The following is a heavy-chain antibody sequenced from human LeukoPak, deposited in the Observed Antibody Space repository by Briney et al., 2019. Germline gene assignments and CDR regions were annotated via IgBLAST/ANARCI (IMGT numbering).Heavy chain of an antibody. CDR1: GFTFTSSA. V-gene: IGHV1-58*01. CDR3: AAAGYCSSTSCYTGYYYYYMDV. Sequence: SVKVSCKASGFTFTSSAVQWVRQARGQRLEWIGWIVVGSGNTNYAQKFQERVTITRDMSTSTAYMELSSLRSEDTAVYYCAAAGYCSSTSCYTGYYYYYMDVWGKGTTVTVSS. J-gene: IGHJ6*03. D-gene: IGHD2-2*02. CDR2: IVVGSGNT.